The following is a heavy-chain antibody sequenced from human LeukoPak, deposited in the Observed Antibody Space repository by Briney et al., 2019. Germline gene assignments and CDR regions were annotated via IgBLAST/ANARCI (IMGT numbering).Heavy chain of an antibody. J-gene: IGHJ4*02. D-gene: IGHD3-9*01. CDR3: ARGEYYDILTGYYHSSAIFDY. CDR1: GGSISSYY. Sequence: SETLSLTCTVSGGSISSYYWSWIRQPPGKGLEWIGYIYYSGSTNYNPSLKSRVTISVDTSKNQFSLKLSSVTAADTAVYYCARGEYYDILTGYYHSSAIFDYWGQGTLVTVSS. CDR2: IYYSGST. V-gene: IGHV4-59*01.